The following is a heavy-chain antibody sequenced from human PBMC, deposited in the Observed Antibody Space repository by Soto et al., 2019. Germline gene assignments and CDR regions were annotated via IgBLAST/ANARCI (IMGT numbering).Heavy chain of an antibody. CDR3: ATDFWWFGEFSDY. D-gene: IGHD3-10*01. CDR1: GYTLTELS. V-gene: IGHV1-24*01. Sequence: SVKVSCKVSGYTLTELSMHWVRQAPGKGLEWMGGFDPEDGETIYAQKFQGRVTMTEDTSTDTAYMELSSLRSEDTAVYYCATDFWWFGEFSDYWGQGTLVTVSS. CDR2: FDPEDGET. J-gene: IGHJ4*02.